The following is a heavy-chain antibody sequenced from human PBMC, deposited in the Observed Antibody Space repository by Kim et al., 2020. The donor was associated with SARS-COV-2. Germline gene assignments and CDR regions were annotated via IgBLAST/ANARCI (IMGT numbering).Heavy chain of an antibody. Sequence: TNYSPSFQGHVTISADKSISTAYLQWSSLKASDTAMYYCARVVGATTIDYWGQGTLVTVSS. CDR2: T. V-gene: IGHV5-10-1*01. D-gene: IGHD1-26*01. CDR3: ARVVGATTIDY. J-gene: IGHJ4*02.